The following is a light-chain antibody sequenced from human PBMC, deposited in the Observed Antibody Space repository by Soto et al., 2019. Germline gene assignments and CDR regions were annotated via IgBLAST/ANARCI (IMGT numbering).Light chain of an antibody. CDR3: QQYDNLPT. Sequence: DIQMTQSPSSLSASVVVRFTSTFQASQDISNYLNWYQQKPGKAPKLLIYDASNLETGVPSRFSGSGSGTDFTFTISSLQPEDIATYYCQQYDNLPTFGQGTRLEI. CDR1: QDISNY. V-gene: IGKV1-33*01. CDR2: DAS. J-gene: IGKJ5*01.